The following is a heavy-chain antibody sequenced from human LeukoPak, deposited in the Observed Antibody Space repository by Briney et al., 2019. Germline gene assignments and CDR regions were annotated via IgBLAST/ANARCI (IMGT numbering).Heavy chain of an antibody. Sequence: AGGSLRLSCAASGFTFSSYSMNWVRQAPGKGLEWVSSITSSGTYTFYADSVKGRFTISRDNAKNSLYLQMDSLGPEDTAVYYCARDPYSGNYGTYYYYYMDVWGKGTTVTISS. D-gene: IGHD1-26*01. J-gene: IGHJ6*03. V-gene: IGHV3-21*01. CDR3: ARDPYSGNYGTYYYYYMDV. CDR1: GFTFSSYS. CDR2: ITSSGTYT.